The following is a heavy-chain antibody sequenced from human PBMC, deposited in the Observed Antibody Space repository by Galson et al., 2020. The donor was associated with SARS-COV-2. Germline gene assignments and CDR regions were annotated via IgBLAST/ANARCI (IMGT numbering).Heavy chain of an antibody. Sequence: GGSLRLSCAASGFTFSSYAMHWVRQAPGKGLEWVAVISYDGSNKYYADSVKGRFTISRDNSKNTLYLQMNSLRAEDTAVYYCVRTYSGSYYHYFDYWGQGTVVTVSS. CDR3: VRTYSGSYYHYFDY. V-gene: IGHV3-30*04. CDR1: GFTFSSYA. D-gene: IGHD1-26*01. CDR2: ISYDGSNK. J-gene: IGHJ4*02.